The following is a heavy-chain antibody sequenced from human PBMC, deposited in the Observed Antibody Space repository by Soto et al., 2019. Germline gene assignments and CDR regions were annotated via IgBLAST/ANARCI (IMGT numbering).Heavy chain of an antibody. V-gene: IGHV3-49*03. D-gene: IGHD3-3*01. J-gene: IGHJ6*03. Sequence: GGSLRLSCTASGFTFGDYAMSWFRQAPGKGLEWVGFIRSKAYGGTTEYAASVKGRFTISRDDSKSIAYLQMNSLKTEDTAVYYCTRSLLRFLEWLNAVYYYYMDVWGKGTTVTVSS. CDR3: TRSLLRFLEWLNAVYYYYMDV. CDR2: IRSKAYGGTT. CDR1: GFTFGDYA.